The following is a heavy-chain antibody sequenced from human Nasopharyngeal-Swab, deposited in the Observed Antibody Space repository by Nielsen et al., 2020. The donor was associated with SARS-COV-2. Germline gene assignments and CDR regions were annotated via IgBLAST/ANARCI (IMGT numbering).Heavy chain of an antibody. D-gene: IGHD5-18*01. CDR2: IYPGDSDT. V-gene: IGHV5-51*01. CDR1: GYSFTSYW. CDR3: ARSGYSYGFPDY. J-gene: IGHJ4*02. Sequence: GGSLRLSCKGSGYSFTSYWIGWVRQMPGKGLEWMGIIYPGDSDTRYSPSFQGQVTISADKSISTAYLQWSSLKASDTAMHYCARSGYSYGFPDYWGQGTLVTVSS.